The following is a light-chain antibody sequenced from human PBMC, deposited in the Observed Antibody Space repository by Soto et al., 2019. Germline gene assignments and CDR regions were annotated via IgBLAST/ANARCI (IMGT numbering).Light chain of an antibody. Sequence: DIQMTQSPSLVSASVGDRVTITCRASQGVTSGLAWYQQKPGKAPNLLIYGASNLQSGVPSRFSGSASGTEFTLTISSLQPDDFATYYCQQSYSTWTFGQGTKVDIK. J-gene: IGKJ1*01. CDR1: QGVTSG. V-gene: IGKV1-12*01. CDR2: GAS. CDR3: QQSYSTWT.